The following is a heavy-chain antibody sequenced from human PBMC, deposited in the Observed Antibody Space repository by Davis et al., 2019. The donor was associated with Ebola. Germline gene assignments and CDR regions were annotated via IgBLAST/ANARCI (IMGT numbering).Heavy chain of an antibody. V-gene: IGHV3-30-3*01. Sequence: PGGSLRLSCAASGFTFDDFALHWVRQAPGKGLEWVAVMSSDGTKKYYADSVKGRFTISRDNSKNTLYLQMHGLRAEDTAVYYCARDRVPRVDRTMVSVQWGQGVLVTVSA. CDR1: GFTFDDFA. J-gene: IGHJ4*02. D-gene: IGHD5-18*01. CDR2: MSSDGTKK. CDR3: ARDRVPRVDRTMVSVQ.